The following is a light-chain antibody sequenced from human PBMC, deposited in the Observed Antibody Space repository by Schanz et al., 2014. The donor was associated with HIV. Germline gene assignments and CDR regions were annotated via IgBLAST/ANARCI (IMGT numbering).Light chain of an antibody. Sequence: HSVLTQPPSMSRAPGQRVAISCTGSSSNIRAGHDVHWYQQLPGTAPKLLIYGNNNRPSGVPDRFSGSKSGTSASLAITGLQAEDEADYYCQTYDSSRNVVFGGGTKLTVL. CDR3: QTYDSSRNVV. CDR1: SSNIRAGHD. CDR2: GNN. J-gene: IGLJ2*01. V-gene: IGLV1-40*01.